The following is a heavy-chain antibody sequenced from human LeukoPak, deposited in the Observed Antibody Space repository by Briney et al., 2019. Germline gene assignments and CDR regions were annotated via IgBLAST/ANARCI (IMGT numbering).Heavy chain of an antibody. J-gene: IGHJ4*02. CDR1: GGAISREY. CDR3: MRWGYFDSSTYFVVEY. D-gene: IGHD3-22*01. Sequence: SQTLSLTCAVSGGAISREYCTWIRQPPGQRLGGSGGIHYSMSTAYNPSLQSRVTMSLDTSKYHSSLKLTSFTPAHTPTYYCMRWGYFDSSTYFVVEYWGQGVLVTVSS. CDR2: IHYSMST. V-gene: IGHV4-59*01.